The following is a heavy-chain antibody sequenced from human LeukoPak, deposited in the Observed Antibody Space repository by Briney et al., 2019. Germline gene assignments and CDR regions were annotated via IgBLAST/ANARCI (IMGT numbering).Heavy chain of an antibody. D-gene: IGHD6-25*01. CDR1: GGSISRSTYY. J-gene: IGHJ4*02. V-gene: IGHV4-39*02. CDR3: ARSSGTGTFSY. CDR2: VYYGRSP. Sequence: SETLSLTCTVSGGSISRSTYYWAWVRQPPGKGLEWIGSVYYGRSPYFNPSLESRATISVDTSKNHFSLKMSSVTAADTAVYYCARSSGTGTFSYWGQGTLVTVSS.